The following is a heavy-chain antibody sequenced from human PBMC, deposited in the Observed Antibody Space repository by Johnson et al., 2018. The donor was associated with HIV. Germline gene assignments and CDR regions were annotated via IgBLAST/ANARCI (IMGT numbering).Heavy chain of an antibody. D-gene: IGHD2-21*01. CDR1: GFTFSDHY. V-gene: IGHV3-72*01. J-gene: IGHJ3*02. CDR2: TRNKANSYTT. CDR3: TTDYIVVGAFDI. Sequence: VQLVESGGGLVQPGGSLRLSCAASGFTFSDHYMDWVRQAPGKGLEWVGRTRNKANSYTTEYAASVKGRFTISRDDSKNTLYLQMNSLKTEDTAMYYCTTDYIVVGAFDIWGQGTMVTVSS.